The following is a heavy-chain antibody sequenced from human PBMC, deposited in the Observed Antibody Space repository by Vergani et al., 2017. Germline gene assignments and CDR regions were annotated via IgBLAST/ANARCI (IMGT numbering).Heavy chain of an antibody. D-gene: IGHD6-13*01. CDR2: MSGSGGSK. V-gene: IGHV3-23*01. CDR3: AKDRSVIAAAGTTYYYYMDV. CDR1: GFTFSSYA. J-gene: IGHJ6*03. Sequence: EVQLLESGGGLVQPGGSLRLSCAASGFTFSSYAMSWVRQAPGKGLEWVSAMSGSGGSKYYAGSVKGRITISKDNSKKTRYRQMNSLRAKDTAVYYCAKDRSVIAAAGTTYYYYMDVWGKGTTVTVSS.